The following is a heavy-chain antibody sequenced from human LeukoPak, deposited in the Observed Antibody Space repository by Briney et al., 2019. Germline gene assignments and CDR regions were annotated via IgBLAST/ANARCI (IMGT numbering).Heavy chain of an antibody. V-gene: IGHV3-30*04. J-gene: IGHJ6*02. CDR1: GFTFRIYA. Sequence: PGGSLRLSCAASGFTFRIYAMSWVRQAPGKGLEWVAVISYDGSNKYYADSVKGRFTISRDNSKNTLYLQMNSLRAEDTAVYYCAREKLGSWYDLHYYYGMDVWGQGTTVTVSS. CDR3: AREKLGSWYDLHYYYGMDV. D-gene: IGHD6-13*01. CDR2: ISYDGSNK.